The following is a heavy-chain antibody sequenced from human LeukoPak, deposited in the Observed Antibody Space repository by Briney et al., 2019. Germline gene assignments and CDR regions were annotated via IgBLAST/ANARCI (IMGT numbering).Heavy chain of an antibody. J-gene: IGHJ4*02. CDR2: IYSGGGT. Sequence: GGSLRLSCAASGFTVSSNYMGWVRQAPGKGLEWVSVIYSGGGTYYADSVKGRFTISRDNSKNTLYLQMNSLRAEDTAVYYCARNPDTGYSSSWYYFDYWGQGTLVTVSS. D-gene: IGHD6-13*01. CDR3: ARNPDTGYSSSWYYFDY. V-gene: IGHV3-53*01. CDR1: GFTVSSNY.